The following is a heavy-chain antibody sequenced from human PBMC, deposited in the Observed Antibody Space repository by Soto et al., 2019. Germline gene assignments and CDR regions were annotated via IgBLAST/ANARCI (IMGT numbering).Heavy chain of an antibody. D-gene: IGHD1-26*01. J-gene: IGHJ4*02. CDR2: IYYSGST. CDR3: SSGPVGDTTLPFDF. V-gene: IGHV4-30-4*01. Sequence: SETLSLTCTVSGGSISSGDYYWSWIRQPPGKGLEWIGYIYYSGSTYYNPSLKSRVTISVDTSKNQFSLKLSPVTAAATAVYYCSSGPVGDTTLPFDFWGQGNLVTVSS. CDR1: GGSISSGDYY.